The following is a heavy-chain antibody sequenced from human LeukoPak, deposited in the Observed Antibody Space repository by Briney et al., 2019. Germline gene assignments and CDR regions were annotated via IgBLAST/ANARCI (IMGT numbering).Heavy chain of an antibody. J-gene: IGHJ4*02. V-gene: IGHV3-49*03. CDR1: GFTFDDYA. CDR3: SREGGSGWAYDY. Sequence: GGPLRLSCTRSGFTFDDYAMSWFRQAPERGLEDIGFIRSKVYGGTPEYAASVRGRFTISRDDSKSITYLQMNSLKSEDTAVYYCSREGGSGWAYDYWGQGTVVTVSS. D-gene: IGHD6-19*01. CDR2: IRSKVYGGTP.